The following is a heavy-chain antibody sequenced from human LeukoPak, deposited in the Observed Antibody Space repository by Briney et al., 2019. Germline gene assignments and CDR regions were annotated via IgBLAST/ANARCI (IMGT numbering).Heavy chain of an antibody. CDR2: INHSGST. D-gene: IGHD3-3*01. V-gene: IGHV4-34*01. Sequence: SETLSLTCAVYGGSFSGYYWSWIRQPPGKGLEWIGEINHSGSTNYNPSLKSRVTISVDTSKNQFSLKLSSVTAADPAVYYCARGNYDFWSGRYYYYYGMDVWGQGTTVTVSS. CDR3: ARGNYDFWSGRYYYYYGMDV. CDR1: GGSFSGYY. J-gene: IGHJ6*02.